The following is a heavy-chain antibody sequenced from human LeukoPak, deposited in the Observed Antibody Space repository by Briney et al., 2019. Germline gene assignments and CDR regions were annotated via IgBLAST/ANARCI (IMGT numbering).Heavy chain of an antibody. CDR3: AREPEGHLAFDI. V-gene: IGHV4-39*07. CDR1: GGSISSSSYY. CDR2: IYYSGST. Sequence: PSETLSLTCTVSGGSISSSSYYWGWIRQPPGKGLEWIGSIYYSGSTYYNPSLKSRVTISVDTSKNQFSLKLSSVTAADTAVYYCAREPEGHLAFDIWGQGTMVTVSS. J-gene: IGHJ3*02.